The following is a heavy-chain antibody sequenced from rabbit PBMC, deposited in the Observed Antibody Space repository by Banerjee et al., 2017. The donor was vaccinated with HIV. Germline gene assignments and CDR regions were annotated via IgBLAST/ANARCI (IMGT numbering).Heavy chain of an antibody. CDR2: INTNSGST. Sequence: QSLEESGGGLVQPEGSLTLTCKASGFSFSNKYVMCWVRQAPGKGLEWIACINTNSGSTWYASWVNGRFTISRSTSLNTVTLKMTSLTGADTATYFCARYSSGWDYFDLWGPGTLVTVS. D-gene: IGHD4-1*01. CDR1: GFSFSNKYV. CDR3: ARYSSGWDYFDL. V-gene: IGHV1S43*01. J-gene: IGHJ4*01.